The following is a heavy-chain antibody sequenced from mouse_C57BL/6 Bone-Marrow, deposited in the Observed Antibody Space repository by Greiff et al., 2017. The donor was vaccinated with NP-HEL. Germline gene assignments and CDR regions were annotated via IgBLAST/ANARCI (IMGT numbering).Heavy chain of an antibody. CDR3: TQLGRPDD. D-gene: IGHD4-1*02. V-gene: IGHV14-4*01. J-gene: IGHJ2*01. CDR2: IDPENGDT. CDR1: GFTIKDDY. Sequence: VQLQQSGAELVRPGASVKLSCTASGFTIKDDYMPWVKQRPEQGLEWIGWIDPENGDTEYASKFQGKATITADTSSNTAYLQLSSLTSEDTAVYYCTQLGRPDDWGQGTTLTVSS.